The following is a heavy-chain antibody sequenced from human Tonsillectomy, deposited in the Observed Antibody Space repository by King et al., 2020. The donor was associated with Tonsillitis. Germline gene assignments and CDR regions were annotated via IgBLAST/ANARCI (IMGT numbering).Heavy chain of an antibody. J-gene: IGHJ4*02. CDR3: AGGWYSSYYFDY. CDR1: GGSISSYY. V-gene: IGHV4-59*01. Sequence: HVQLQESGPGLVKPSETLSLTCTVSGGSISSYYWSWIRQPPGKGLEWIGYIYYSGSTNYNPSLKSRVTISVDTSKNQFSLNLSSVTAADTAVYYCAGGWYSSYYFDYWGQGTLVTVSS. CDR2: IYYSGST. D-gene: IGHD6-19*01.